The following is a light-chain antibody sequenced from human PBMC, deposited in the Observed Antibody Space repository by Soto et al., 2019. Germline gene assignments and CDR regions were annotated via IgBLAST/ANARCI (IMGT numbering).Light chain of an antibody. V-gene: IGKV1-27*01. Sequence: DIQMTQSPSSLSASVGDRVTITCRASQGISNYLAWYQQKPGKVPKLLIYAAYTLQSGVQSRFSGSGSGTDFTLTIRSLQPEDAATYYCQKYNSAPRTFGQGTKVDIK. CDR2: AAY. CDR1: QGISNY. J-gene: IGKJ1*01. CDR3: QKYNSAPRT.